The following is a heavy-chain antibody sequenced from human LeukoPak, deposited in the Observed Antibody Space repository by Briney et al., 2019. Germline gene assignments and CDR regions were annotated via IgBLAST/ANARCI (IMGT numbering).Heavy chain of an antibody. CDR2: ISSSGSYI. CDR1: GFTFSSYS. V-gene: IGHV3-21*06. J-gene: IGHJ4*02. CDR3: ARQYYDSGSYYGPWEY. D-gene: IGHD3-10*01. Sequence: GGSLRLSCVASGFTFSSYSINWVRQAPGKGLEWVSSISSSGSYINYTDSVKGRFTISRDNAKNSLYLQMNSLRAEDTAVYYCARQYYDSGSYYGPWEYWGQGTLVTVSS.